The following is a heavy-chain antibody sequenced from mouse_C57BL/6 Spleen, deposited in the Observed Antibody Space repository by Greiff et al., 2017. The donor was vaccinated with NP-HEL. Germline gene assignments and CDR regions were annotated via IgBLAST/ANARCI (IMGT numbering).Heavy chain of an antibody. CDR3: ARANWEEASPFAY. CDR2: IYPGDGDT. D-gene: IGHD4-1*01. J-gene: IGHJ3*01. V-gene: IGHV1-80*01. Sequence: VQLQQSGAELVKPGASVKISCKASGYAFSSYWMNWVKQRPGKGLEWIGQIYPGDGDTNYNGKFKGKATLTADKSSSTAYMQLSSLTSEDSAVYFCARANWEEASPFAYWGQGTLVTVSA. CDR1: GYAFSSYW.